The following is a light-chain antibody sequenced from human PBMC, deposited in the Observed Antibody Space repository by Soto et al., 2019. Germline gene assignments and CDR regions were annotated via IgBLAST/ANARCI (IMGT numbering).Light chain of an antibody. CDR2: LGS. CDR3: MQVLHTPFS. Sequence: DIVMTQSPPSLSVTPGEPASISCRSSQSLLHSDGYTYVDWYVQRPGQSPQLLIYLGSNRASGVPDRLSGSGSGTDFTLKISKAESEDVGIYYCMQVLHTPFSFGPGTKVDFK. J-gene: IGKJ3*01. V-gene: IGKV2-28*01. CDR1: QSLLHSDGYTY.